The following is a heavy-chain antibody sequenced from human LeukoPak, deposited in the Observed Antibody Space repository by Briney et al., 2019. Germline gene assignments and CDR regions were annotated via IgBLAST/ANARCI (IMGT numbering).Heavy chain of an antibody. D-gene: IGHD1-26*01. CDR2: IYYSGST. V-gene: IGHV4-39*02. J-gene: IGHJ4*02. CDR3: ARGRPYSGGYHLDY. Sequence: SETLSLTCTVSGDSTSSDRYYGGWVRQPPGKGLERIGNIYYSGSTYYNPSLKSRVTMSVDTSKNQFFLKLNSVTAADTAVYYCARGRPYSGGYHLDYWGQGTLVTVSA. CDR1: GDSTSSDRYY.